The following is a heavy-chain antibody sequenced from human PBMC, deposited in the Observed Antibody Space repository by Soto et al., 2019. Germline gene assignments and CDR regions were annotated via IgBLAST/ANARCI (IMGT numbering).Heavy chain of an antibody. Sequence: ASETLSLTCTVSGGSISSYYWSWIRQSPGKGLEWIGYIHYSGSTKSNPSLKSRVTISVDTSRNQVSLKLSSVTAADSAVYFFARARYQLLHPYYYGMDVWGQGTTVTVSS. D-gene: IGHD2-2*01. CDR1: GGSISSYY. CDR2: IHYSGST. J-gene: IGHJ6*02. CDR3: ARARYQLLHPYYYGMDV. V-gene: IGHV4-59*01.